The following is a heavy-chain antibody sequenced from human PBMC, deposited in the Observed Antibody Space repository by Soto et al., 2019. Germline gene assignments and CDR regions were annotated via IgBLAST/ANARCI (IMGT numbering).Heavy chain of an antibody. V-gene: IGHV1-3*01. CDR3: ARDISETTVTSAGLSDI. CDR2: INAGNGNT. J-gene: IGHJ3*02. Sequence: ASVKVSCKASGYTFTSYAMHWVRQAPGQRLEWMGWINAGNGNTKYSQKFQGRVTITRDTSASTAYMELSSLRSEDTAVYYCARDISETTVTSAGLSDIWGQGSMVTVSS. D-gene: IGHD4-17*01. CDR1: GYTFTSYA.